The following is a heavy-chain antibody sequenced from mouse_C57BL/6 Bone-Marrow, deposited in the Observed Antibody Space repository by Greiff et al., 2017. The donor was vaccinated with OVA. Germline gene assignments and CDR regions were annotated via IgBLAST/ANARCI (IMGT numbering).Heavy chain of an antibody. D-gene: IGHD1-1*01. J-gene: IGHJ1*03. CDR3: ARSNYGSSYWYFDV. V-gene: IGHV1-55*01. CDR2: IYPGSGST. CDR1: GYTFTSYW. Sequence: VQLQQPGAELVKPGASVKMSCKASGYTFTSYWITWVKQRPGQGLEWIGDIYPGSGSTNYNEKSKSKATLTVDTSSSTAYMQLSSLTSEDSAVYYCARSNYGSSYWYFDVWGTGTTVTVSS.